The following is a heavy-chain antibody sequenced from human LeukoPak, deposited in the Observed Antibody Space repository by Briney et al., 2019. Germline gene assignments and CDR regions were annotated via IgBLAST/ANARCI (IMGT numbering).Heavy chain of an antibody. CDR1: GFTFSSYG. V-gene: IGHV3-30*18. CDR3: AKGSEGMTTVTTGYFDY. D-gene: IGHD4-17*01. Sequence: TGGSLRLSCAASGFTFSSYGVHWVRQAPGKGLEWVAVISYDGSNKYYADSVKGRFTISRDNSKNTLYLQMNSLRAEDTAVYYCAKGSEGMTTVTTGYFDYWGQGTLVTVSS. CDR2: ISYDGSNK. J-gene: IGHJ4*02.